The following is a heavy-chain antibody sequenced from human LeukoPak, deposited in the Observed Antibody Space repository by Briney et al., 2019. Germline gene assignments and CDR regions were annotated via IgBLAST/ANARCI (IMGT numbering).Heavy chain of an antibody. CDR3: ACTMVRGVFDAFDI. J-gene: IGHJ3*02. CDR2: VSNIETT. Sequence: PSETLSLTCTVSGDSISSYYWSWLRQPPGKRLEWIGYVSNIETTNYNPSLKSRVTISVDTSKNQFSLKLSSVTAADTAVYYCACTMVRGVFDAFDIWGQGTMVTVSS. D-gene: IGHD3-10*01. V-gene: IGHV4-59*01. CDR1: GDSISSYY.